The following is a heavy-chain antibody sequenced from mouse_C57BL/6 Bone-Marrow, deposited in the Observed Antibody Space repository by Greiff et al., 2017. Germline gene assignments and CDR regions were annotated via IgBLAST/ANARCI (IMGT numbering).Heavy chain of an antibody. Sequence: QVQLKESGAELVRPGTSVKMSCKASGYTFTNYWIGWAKPRPGHGLEWIGDIYPGSGYTNYNEKFKGKATLTADKSSSTAYMQFSSLTSEDSAIYYCARGYAMDYWGQGTSVTVSS. CDR1: GYTFTNYW. J-gene: IGHJ4*01. V-gene: IGHV1-63*01. CDR3: ARGYAMDY. CDR2: IYPGSGYT.